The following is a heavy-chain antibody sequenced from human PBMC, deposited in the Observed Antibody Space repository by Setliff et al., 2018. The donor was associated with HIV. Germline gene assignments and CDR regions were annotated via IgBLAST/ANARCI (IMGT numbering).Heavy chain of an antibody. J-gene: IGHJ4*02. Sequence: ASVKVSCKASGYTFTSYYMHWVRQAPGQGLEWMGIINPSGGSTSYAQKFQGRVTMTRDTSITTVYMELSRLTSDDTAVYYCVRQDILTSYYMFDYWGQGTLVTVSS. CDR3: VRQDILTSYYMFDY. CDR2: INPSGGST. CDR1: GYTFTSYY. V-gene: IGHV1-46*01. D-gene: IGHD3-9*01.